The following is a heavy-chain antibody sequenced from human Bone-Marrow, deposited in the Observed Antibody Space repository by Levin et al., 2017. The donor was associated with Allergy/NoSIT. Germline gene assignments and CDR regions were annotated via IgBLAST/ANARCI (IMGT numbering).Heavy chain of an antibody. Sequence: LSLTCAASGFTFSSYAMHWVRQAPGKGLEWVAVISYDGSNKYYADSVKGRFTISRDNSKNTLYLQMNSLRAEDTAVYYCASPTYCTNGVCYNPDYWGQGTLVTVSS. CDR3: ASPTYCTNGVCYNPDY. V-gene: IGHV3-30*04. CDR2: ISYDGSNK. D-gene: IGHD2-8*01. CDR1: GFTFSSYA. J-gene: IGHJ4*02.